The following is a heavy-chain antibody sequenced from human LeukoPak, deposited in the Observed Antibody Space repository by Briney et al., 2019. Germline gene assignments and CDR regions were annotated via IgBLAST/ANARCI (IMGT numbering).Heavy chain of an antibody. CDR3: ARDRGHSSGEHDY. CDR2: ISSSSSYI. V-gene: IGHV3-21*01. Sequence: GGSLRLSCAASGFTFSSYSMNWVRQAPGKGLEWVSSISSSSSYIYYADSVKGRFTISRDNAKNSLYLQMNSLRAEDTAVYYCARDRGHSSGEHDYWGQGTLVTASS. CDR1: GFTFSSYS. J-gene: IGHJ4*02. D-gene: IGHD6-19*01.